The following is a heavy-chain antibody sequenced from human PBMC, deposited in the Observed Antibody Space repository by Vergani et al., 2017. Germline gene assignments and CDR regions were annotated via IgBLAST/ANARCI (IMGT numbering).Heavy chain of an antibody. J-gene: IGHJ2*01. CDR1: GGSISSNNYY. CDR3: ASGKYYSDSTSHFRGRYFDV. Sequence: QLQLQESGPGLVKPSETLSLTCSVSGGSISSNNYYWGWIRQPPGKGLEWIGIINYSGSTYYNPSLKSRVTISVDTSKNQLSLKLSSVTAADTAVYYCASGKYYSDSTSHFRGRYFDVWGRGTLVTVPS. CDR2: INYSGST. D-gene: IGHD3-16*01. V-gene: IGHV4-39*01.